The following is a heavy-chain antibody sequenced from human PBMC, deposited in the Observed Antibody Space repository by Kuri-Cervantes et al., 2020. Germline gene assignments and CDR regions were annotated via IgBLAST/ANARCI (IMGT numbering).Heavy chain of an antibody. J-gene: IGHJ4*02. D-gene: IGHD3-10*01. CDR2: ISGSGGST. Sequence: LSLTCAASRFTFSICWTHWVRQAPGKGLEWVSAISGSGGSTYYADSVKGRFTISRDNSKNTLYLQMNSLRAEDTAVYYCAKVVAYGSGSYYNDWGQGTLVTVSS. CDR1: RFTFSICW. CDR3: AKVVAYGSGSYYND. V-gene: IGHV3-23*01.